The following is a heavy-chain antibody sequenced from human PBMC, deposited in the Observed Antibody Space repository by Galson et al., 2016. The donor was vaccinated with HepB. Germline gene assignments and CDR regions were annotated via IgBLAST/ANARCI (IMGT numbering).Heavy chain of an antibody. CDR1: GCSFSSFW. J-gene: IGHJ4*02. Sequence: QSGAEVKKPGESLRISCKASGCSFSSFWIGWVRQMPGKGLEWMGIIYPGDSDTRDSPSFQGQVTISADRSINTAYLQWSSLKASDTAMYYCARLGGRDGYKRSCGAFDIWGQGSLVTVSS. CDR3: ARLGGRDGYKRSCGAFDI. CDR2: IYPGDSDT. D-gene: IGHD5-24*01. V-gene: IGHV5-51*01.